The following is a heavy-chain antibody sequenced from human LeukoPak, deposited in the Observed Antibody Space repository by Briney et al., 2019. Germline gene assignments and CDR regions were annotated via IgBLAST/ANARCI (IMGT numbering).Heavy chain of an antibody. V-gene: IGHV4-61*10. Sequence: PSQTLSLTCTVSGGSISSDNYYWSWIRQPAGKRLEWIGYIYYSGSTNYNPSLKSRVTISVDTSKNQFSLKLSSVTAADTAVYYCARTRPDMVPYFDYWGQGTLVTVSS. CDR3: ARTRPDMVPYFDY. CDR1: GGSISSDNYY. CDR2: IYYSGST. D-gene: IGHD2-8*01. J-gene: IGHJ4*02.